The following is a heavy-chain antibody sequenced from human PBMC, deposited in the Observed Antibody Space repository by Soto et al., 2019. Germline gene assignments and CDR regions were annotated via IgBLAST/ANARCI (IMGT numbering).Heavy chain of an antibody. Sequence: PGESLKISCKASGYSFSFYWIGWVRQMPGKGLEWMAIMYPDDSDIRYSPSFEAHVTISAAKSTSTAFLQWSSRKASDTAMYYCATAYVYDFENSNYYRDAFDIWGQGTLVTVSS. J-gene: IGHJ3*02. D-gene: IGHD3-22*01. CDR2: MYPDDSDI. V-gene: IGHV5-51*01. CDR3: ATAYVYDFENSNYYRDAFDI. CDR1: GYSFSFYW.